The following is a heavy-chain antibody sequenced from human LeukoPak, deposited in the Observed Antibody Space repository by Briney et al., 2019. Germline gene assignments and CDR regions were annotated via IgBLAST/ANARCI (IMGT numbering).Heavy chain of an antibody. J-gene: IGHJ3*02. CDR2: IYYSGST. Sequence: SETLSLTCTVSGGSISSYYWSWIRQPPGEGLEWIGYIYYSGSTNYNPSLKSRVTISVDTSKNQFSLKLSSVTAADTAVYYCARLGSYYAFDIWGQGTMVTVSS. D-gene: IGHD1-26*01. V-gene: IGHV4-59*08. CDR3: ARLGSYYAFDI. CDR1: GGSISSYY.